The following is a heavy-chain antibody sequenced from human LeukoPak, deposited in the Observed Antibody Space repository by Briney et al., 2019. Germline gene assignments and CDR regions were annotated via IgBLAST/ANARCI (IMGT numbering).Heavy chain of an antibody. D-gene: IGHD3-22*01. CDR1: GFTFSSYA. J-gene: IGHJ4*02. V-gene: IGHV3-23*01. CDR3: ANTYYYDSSGYYEAF. Sequence: PGGSLRLSCAASGFTFSSYAMSWVRQAPGKGLEWVSAISGSGGSTYYADSVKGRFTISRDNSKNTLYLQMNSLRAEDTAVYYCANTYYYDSSGYYEAFWGQGTLVTVSS. CDR2: ISGSGGST.